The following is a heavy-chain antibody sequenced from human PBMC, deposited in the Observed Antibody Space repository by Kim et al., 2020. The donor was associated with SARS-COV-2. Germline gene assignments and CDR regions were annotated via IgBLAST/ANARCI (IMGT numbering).Heavy chain of an antibody. V-gene: IGHV3-21*01. CDR3: ARDLGAAHKPRDYYYYGMDV. CDR1: GFTFSSYS. Sequence: GGSLRLSCAASGFTFSSYSMNWVRQAPGKGLEWVSSISSSSSYIYYADSVKGRFTISRDNAKNSLYLQMNSLRAEDTAVYYCARDLGAAHKPRDYYYYGMDVWGQGTTVTVSS. J-gene: IGHJ6*02. CDR2: ISSSSSYI. D-gene: IGHD3-16*01.